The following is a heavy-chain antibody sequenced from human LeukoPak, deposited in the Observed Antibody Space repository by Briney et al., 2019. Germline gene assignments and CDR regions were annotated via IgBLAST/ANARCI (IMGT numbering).Heavy chain of an antibody. V-gene: IGHV3-21*01. CDR3: AKDRRSNAAAGTIGY. Sequence: PGGSLRLSCAASEFTFSNYTMTWVRQAPGMGLEWVSSISSMSSYIYYADSVKGRFTISRDNAKNSLYLQMNSLRAEDTAVYYCAKDRRSNAAAGTIGYWGQGTLVTVSS. D-gene: IGHD6-13*01. J-gene: IGHJ4*02. CDR1: EFTFSNYT. CDR2: ISSMSSYI.